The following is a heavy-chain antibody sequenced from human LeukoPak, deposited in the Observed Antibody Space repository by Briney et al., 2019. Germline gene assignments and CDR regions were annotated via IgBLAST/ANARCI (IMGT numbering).Heavy chain of an antibody. CDR2: MNPNSGNT. Sequence: ASVKVSCKASGYTFTGYYMHWVRQAPGQGLEWMGWMNPNSGNTGYAQKFQGRVTMTRNTSISTAYMELSSLKSEDTAVYYCARGPLAVDDYWGQGALVTVSS. CDR3: ARGPLAVDDY. V-gene: IGHV1-8*02. D-gene: IGHD6-19*01. J-gene: IGHJ4*02. CDR1: GYTFTGYY.